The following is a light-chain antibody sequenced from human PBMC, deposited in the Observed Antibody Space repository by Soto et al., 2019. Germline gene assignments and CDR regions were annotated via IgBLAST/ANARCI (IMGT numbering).Light chain of an antibody. CDR2: GAS. CDR3: QQCGSSSWT. CDR1: QSVRSSY. V-gene: IGKV3-20*01. Sequence: EIVLTQSPGTLSLPPGERATLSCRASQSVRSSYLAWYQQKFGQAPRLLIYGASSRATGIPDRFRGSGSGTDFTLTISRLEPEDFAVYYCQQCGSSSWTFGQGTKV. J-gene: IGKJ1*01.